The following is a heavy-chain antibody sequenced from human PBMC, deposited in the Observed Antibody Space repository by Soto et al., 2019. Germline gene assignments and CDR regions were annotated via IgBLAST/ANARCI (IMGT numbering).Heavy chain of an antibody. CDR2: ITVYSGRI. CDR1: GYSFTGYG. CDR3: ARRNSTNLVPYDPHFDP. J-gene: IGHJ5*02. Sequence: QGQLVQSGAEVKKPGASVKISCKASGYSFTGYGISWLRQTPGQGLEWMGWITVYSGRINYAQKFQGRVTMTTDTSTNTAYMELRSLRFDDTAVYYCARRNSTNLVPYDPHFDPWGQGTLVTVSS. D-gene: IGHD3-3*01. V-gene: IGHV1-18*01.